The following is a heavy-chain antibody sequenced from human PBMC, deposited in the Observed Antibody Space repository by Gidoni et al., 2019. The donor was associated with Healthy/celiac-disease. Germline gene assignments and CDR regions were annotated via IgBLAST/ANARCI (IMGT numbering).Heavy chain of an antibody. J-gene: IGHJ4*02. D-gene: IGHD1-26*01. CDR1: GSTFCSYG. CDR3: AREGWELRNFDY. Sequence: QVQLVESGGGVVQPGRSLRLSCAASGSTFCSYGMHWVRQAPGKGLEWVAVRWYDGSNKYYADSVKGRFTISRDNSKNTLYLQMNSLRAEDTAVYYCAREGWELRNFDYWGQGTLVTVSS. V-gene: IGHV3-33*01. CDR2: RWYDGSNK.